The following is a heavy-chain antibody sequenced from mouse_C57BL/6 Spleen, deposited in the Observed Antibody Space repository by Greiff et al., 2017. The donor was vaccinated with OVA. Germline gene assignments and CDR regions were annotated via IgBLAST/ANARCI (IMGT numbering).Heavy chain of an antibody. Sequence: QVQLQQPGAELVRPGSSVKLSCKASGYTFTSYWMHWVKQRPIQGLEWIGNIDPSDSETHYNQKFKDKATLTVDKSSSTAYRQLSSLTSEDSAVYYCARGAYYYGSSLYYFDYWGQGTTLTVSS. CDR2: IDPSDSET. D-gene: IGHD1-1*01. CDR1: GYTFTSYW. J-gene: IGHJ2*01. CDR3: ARGAYYYGSSLYYFDY. V-gene: IGHV1-52*01.